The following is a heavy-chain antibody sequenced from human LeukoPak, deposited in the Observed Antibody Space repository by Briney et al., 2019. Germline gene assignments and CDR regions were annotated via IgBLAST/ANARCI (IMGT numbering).Heavy chain of an antibody. CDR2: INPQSGGT. CDR3: ANRAFGGDSP. Sequence: ASVKVSCKASGYTFTGYYMHWVRQAPGQGLEWMGWINPQSGGTNCAQKFQGRVTMTSDTSITTAYMELSSLTSDDTAMYYCANRAFGGDSPWGQGTLVTVSS. J-gene: IGHJ5*02. CDR1: GYTFTGYY. D-gene: IGHD2-21*02. V-gene: IGHV1-2*02.